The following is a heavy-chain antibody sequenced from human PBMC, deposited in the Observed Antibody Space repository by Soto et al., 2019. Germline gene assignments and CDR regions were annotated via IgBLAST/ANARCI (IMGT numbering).Heavy chain of an antibody. D-gene: IGHD5-18*01. CDR1: GGSVSSGDYY. Sequence: QVQLQESGPGLVKASETLSLTCTVSGGSVSSGDYYWSWIRQPPGKGLEWIGNIYYSGSTNYNPSLQSRATISVDTSKNQFSLKVSSATAADTAVYYCARIPVDTSMIYWLDPWGQGTLVTVSS. J-gene: IGHJ5*02. CDR2: IYYSGST. CDR3: ARIPVDTSMIYWLDP. V-gene: IGHV4-61*08.